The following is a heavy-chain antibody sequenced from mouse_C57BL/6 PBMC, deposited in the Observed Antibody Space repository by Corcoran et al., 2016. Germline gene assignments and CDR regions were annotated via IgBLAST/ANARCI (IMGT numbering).Heavy chain of an antibody. CDR3: ARTDGNFWYFDV. J-gene: IGHJ1*03. Sequence: QNQLVQSGPELKKPGETVKISCKASGYTFTTYGMSWVKQAPGKGLKWMGWINTYSGVPTYADDFKGRFAFSLETSASTAYLQINNLKNEDTATYFCARTDGNFWYFDVWGTGTTVTVSS. D-gene: IGHD2-1*01. V-gene: IGHV9-3*01. CDR1: GYTFTTYG. CDR2: INTYSGVP.